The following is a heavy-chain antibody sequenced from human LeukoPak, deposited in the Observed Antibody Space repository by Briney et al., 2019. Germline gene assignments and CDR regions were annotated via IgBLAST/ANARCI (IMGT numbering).Heavy chain of an antibody. CDR2: INHSGST. V-gene: IGHV4-34*01. CDR1: GGSFSGYY. Sequence: SETLSLTCAVYGGSFSGYYWSWIRQPPGKGLEWIGEINHSGSTNYNPSLKSRVTISVDASKNQFSLKLSSVTAADTAVYYCASLTYYDFWSGYYIWFDPWGQGTLVTVS. J-gene: IGHJ5*02. CDR3: ASLTYYDFWSGYYIWFDP. D-gene: IGHD3-3*01.